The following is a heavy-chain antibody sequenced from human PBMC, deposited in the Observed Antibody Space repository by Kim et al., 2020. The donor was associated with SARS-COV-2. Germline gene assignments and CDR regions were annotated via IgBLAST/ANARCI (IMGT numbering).Heavy chain of an antibody. CDR3: ARVTLGGPKMITFGGVIVKPYFDY. D-gene: IGHD3-16*02. V-gene: IGHV1-18*01. Sequence: ASVKVSCKASGYTFTSYGISWVRQAPGQGLEWMGWISAYNGNTNYAQKLQGRVTMTTDTSTSTAYMELRSLRSDDTAVYYCARVTLGGPKMITFGGVIVKPYFDYWGQGTLVTVSS. CDR2: ISAYNGNT. CDR1: GYTFTSYG. J-gene: IGHJ4*02.